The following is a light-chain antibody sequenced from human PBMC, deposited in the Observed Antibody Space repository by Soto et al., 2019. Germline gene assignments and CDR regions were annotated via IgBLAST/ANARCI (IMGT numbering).Light chain of an antibody. CDR2: DAS. J-gene: IGKJ1*01. CDR1: QSVSNN. V-gene: IGKV3-15*01. Sequence: EIVMTQSPATLSVSPGERATLSCRASQSVSNNLAWYQQKAGQAPRLLIYDASTRATGIPARFSGSGSGTEFTLTISSLQCADFAVYYCQQYNNWPPWTFGQGTKVEIK. CDR3: QQYNNWPPWT.